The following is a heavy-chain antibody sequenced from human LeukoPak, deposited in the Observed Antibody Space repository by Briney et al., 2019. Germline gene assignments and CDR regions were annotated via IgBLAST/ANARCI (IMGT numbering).Heavy chain of an antibody. CDR2: IYPGDSDT. V-gene: IGHV5-51*01. CDR1: GYSFTSYW. Sequence: GESLKISCKGSGYSFTSYWIGWVRQMPGKGLEWMGIIYPGDSDTRYSPSFQGQVTISADKSISTAYLQWSSLKASDTAMYHCARLNRDGYCSSTSCPNWFDPWGQGTLVTVSS. CDR3: ARLNRDGYCSSTSCPNWFDP. J-gene: IGHJ5*02. D-gene: IGHD2-2*03.